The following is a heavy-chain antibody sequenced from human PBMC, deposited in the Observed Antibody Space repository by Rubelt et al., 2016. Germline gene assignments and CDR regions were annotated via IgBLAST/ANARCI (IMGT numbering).Heavy chain of an antibody. Sequence: QVQLVQSGAEVKKPGASVKVSCKASGYTFTSYGISWVRQAPGHGLEWMGRIVPILHVTNYAQKFRGRVTITADQSTSTAYMELTSLRSEDTAVYYCARPPDVYGVDVWGQGTTVTVSS. CDR3: ARPPDVYGVDV. CDR1: GYTFTSYG. CDR2: IVPILHVT. V-gene: IGHV1-69*04. J-gene: IGHJ6*02.